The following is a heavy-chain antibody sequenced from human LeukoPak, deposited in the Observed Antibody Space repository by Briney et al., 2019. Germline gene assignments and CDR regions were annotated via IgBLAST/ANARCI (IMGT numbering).Heavy chain of an antibody. Sequence: ASVKVSCKSSGYTFTDYYVHWVRQAPGQRLEWMGWINPKSGGTSSAQKFQGRVTMTRDTSINTAYMELSSLTSDDTAVYYCARDHDTSAYYFDPWGQGTLVTVSS. CDR2: INPKSGGT. CDR3: ARDHDTSAYYFDP. J-gene: IGHJ5*02. V-gene: IGHV1-2*02. CDR1: GYTFTDYY. D-gene: IGHD1-26*01.